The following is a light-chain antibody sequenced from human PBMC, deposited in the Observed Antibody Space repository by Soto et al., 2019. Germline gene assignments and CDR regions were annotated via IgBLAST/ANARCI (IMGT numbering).Light chain of an antibody. V-gene: IGKV3-15*01. Sequence: EVVMTQSPATLSVSPGERATLSCRASQSVSSDLAWYQQKPGQAPRFLIYGASTRATGIPARFSGSGSGTGFTLTISSLQSEDFAVYYSQQYNNWPLTFGGGTKVDIK. CDR2: GAS. J-gene: IGKJ4*01. CDR1: QSVSSD. CDR3: QQYNNWPLT.